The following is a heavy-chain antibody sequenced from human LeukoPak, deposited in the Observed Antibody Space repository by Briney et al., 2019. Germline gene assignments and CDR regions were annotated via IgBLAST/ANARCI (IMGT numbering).Heavy chain of an antibody. CDR2: IDPSDSYT. V-gene: IGHV5-10-1*01. Sequence: GESLKISCKGSGYSFTSYWISWVRQMPGKVLEWMGRIDPSDSYTNYSPSFQGHVTISADKSISTAYLQWSSLKASDTAMYYCARHIISSGWYGGVDYWGQGTLVTVSS. J-gene: IGHJ4*02. CDR3: ARHIISSGWYGGVDY. CDR1: GYSFTSYW. D-gene: IGHD6-19*01.